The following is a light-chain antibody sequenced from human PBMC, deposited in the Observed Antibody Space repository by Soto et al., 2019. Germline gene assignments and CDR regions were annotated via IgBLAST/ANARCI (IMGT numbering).Light chain of an antibody. CDR1: QSLLRINGYTY. CDR3: MQGTHWPIT. CDR2: LGS. Sequence: RTQSALCLPVTPGEPASISCRSSQSLLRINGYTYLDWYLQKPGQSPQLLIYLGSNRASGVPDRFSGSGSGTDFALKISRLEAEDVGVSFRMQGTHWPITVSQGTRVEIK. V-gene: IGKV2-28*01. J-gene: IGKJ5*01.